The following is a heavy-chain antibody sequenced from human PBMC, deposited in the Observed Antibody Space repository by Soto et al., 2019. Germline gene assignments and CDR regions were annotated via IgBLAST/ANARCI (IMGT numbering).Heavy chain of an antibody. CDR2: IWYDGSNK. Sequence: QVQLVESGGGVVQPGRSLRLSCAASGFTFSSYGMHWVRQAPGKGLEWVAVIWYDGSNKYYADSVKGRFTISRDNSKNTLYLQMNSLRAEDTAVYYCARDLAWNDVFGIDYWGQGTLVTVSS. CDR3: ARDLAWNDVFGIDY. CDR1: GFTFSSYG. V-gene: IGHV3-33*01. J-gene: IGHJ4*02. D-gene: IGHD1-1*01.